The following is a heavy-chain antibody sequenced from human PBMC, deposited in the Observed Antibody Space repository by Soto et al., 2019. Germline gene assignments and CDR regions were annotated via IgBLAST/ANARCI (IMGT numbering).Heavy chain of an antibody. CDR2: IHYSGST. J-gene: IGHJ4*02. V-gene: IGHV4-39*01. CDR1: GGSVSSGTYQ. Sequence: PSETLSLTCTVSGGSVSSGTYQWSWIRQSPGKGLEWIGNIHYSGSTYYMPSLRSRVTLSVDTSKNQFSLRLTSVTAEDTAVYYCARHEGNGNVWPLDYWGQGILVTVSS. D-gene: IGHD2-8*01. CDR3: ARHEGNGNVWPLDY.